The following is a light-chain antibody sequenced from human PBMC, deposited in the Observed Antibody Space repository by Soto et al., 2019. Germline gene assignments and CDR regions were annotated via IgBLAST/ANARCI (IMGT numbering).Light chain of an antibody. V-gene: IGLV2-14*01. CDR3: SSYTGSSINTVV. CDR1: SSDVGKYSY. J-gene: IGLJ2*01. CDR2: EVS. Sequence: QSALTQPDSVSGSPGQSITISCTGTSSDVGKYSYVSWYQQHPAKAPKLMIFEVSNRPSGVSNRFSGSKSGNTASLTISGLQAEDEADYYCSSYTGSSINTVVFGGGTKLTVL.